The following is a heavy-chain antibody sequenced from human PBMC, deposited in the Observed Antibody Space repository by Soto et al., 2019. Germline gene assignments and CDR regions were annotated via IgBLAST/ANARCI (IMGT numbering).Heavy chain of an antibody. D-gene: IGHD5-18*01. Sequence: ASVKVSCKVSGYTLTELSMHWVRQAPGKRPEWMGGFDPEDGETIYAQKFQSRVTMTEDTSTDTAYMELSSLRSEDTAVYYCATIPGGIQLWLPFDYWGQGTLVTGSS. CDR3: ATIPGGIQLWLPFDY. J-gene: IGHJ4*02. CDR2: FDPEDGET. V-gene: IGHV1-24*01. CDR1: GYTLTELS.